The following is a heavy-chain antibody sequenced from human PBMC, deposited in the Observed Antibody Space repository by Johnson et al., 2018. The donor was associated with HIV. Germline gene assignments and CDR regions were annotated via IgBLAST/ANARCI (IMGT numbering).Heavy chain of an antibody. D-gene: IGHD6-13*01. CDR1: GFTVSSNY. Sequence: VQLVESGGGLVQPGGSLRLSCAASGFTVSSNYMSWVRQAPGKGLEWVAVISYDGSNKYYADSVKGRFTISRDNSKNTLYLQMNSLRAEDTAVYYCASKAAGTMHAFDIWGQGTVVTVSS. J-gene: IGHJ3*02. CDR3: ASKAAGTMHAFDI. V-gene: IGHV3-30-3*01. CDR2: ISYDGSNK.